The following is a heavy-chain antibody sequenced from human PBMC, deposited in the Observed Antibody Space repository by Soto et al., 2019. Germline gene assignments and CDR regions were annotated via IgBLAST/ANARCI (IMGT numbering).Heavy chain of an antibody. V-gene: IGHV3-23*01. CDR3: AKWDTHGIIPPALGGNYYYYDMDV. J-gene: IGHJ6*02. D-gene: IGHD5-18*01. CDR1: GFMFANYA. Sequence: EVQLLESGGGLVQPGGSLRLSCAASGFMFANYAMGWVRQAPGRGLEWVSAITGSGGGTYYADSVKGRVTVSRDNSKNSLYLQMHGLRAEDTAVFLCAKWDTHGIIPPALGGNYYYYDMDVWGQGTRVTVSS. CDR2: ITGSGGGT.